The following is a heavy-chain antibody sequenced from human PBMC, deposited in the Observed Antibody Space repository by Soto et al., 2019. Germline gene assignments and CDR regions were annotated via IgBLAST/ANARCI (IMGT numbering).Heavy chain of an antibody. CDR2: ISGSDDST. D-gene: IGHD6-6*01. Sequence: EVQLLESGGCLVQPGESLRLSCAASGFTFSSYAMSWVRQAPGKGLEWVSVISGSDDSTYYADSVKGRFTISRDNSKNPLYLQMNSLRAEDTAVYSCAKRSSSSTFDYWGQGTLVTVS. V-gene: IGHV3-23*01. CDR1: GFTFSSYA. CDR3: AKRSSSSTFDY. J-gene: IGHJ4*02.